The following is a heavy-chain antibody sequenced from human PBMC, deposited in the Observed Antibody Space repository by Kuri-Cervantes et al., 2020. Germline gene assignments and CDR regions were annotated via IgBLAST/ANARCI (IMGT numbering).Heavy chain of an antibody. CDR3: ASALTNRRGYSGHETDY. D-gene: IGHD5-12*01. CDR1: GFTFSNYT. J-gene: IGHJ4*01. Sequence: GESLKISCRSSGFTFSNYTMHWVRQAPGRGLEWVAFISHDGIITYYADSVKGRFIFSRDNSKDTLYLQMSSLRAEDMAVYYWASALTNRRGYSGHETDYWGQGTLVTVSS. CDR2: ISHDGIIT. V-gene: IGHV3-30-3*01.